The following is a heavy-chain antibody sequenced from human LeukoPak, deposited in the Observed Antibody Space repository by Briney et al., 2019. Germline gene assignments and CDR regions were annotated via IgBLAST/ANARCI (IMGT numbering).Heavy chain of an antibody. D-gene: IGHD1-14*01. CDR3: ARGRKVSGVRRINWARHENYFFYYIDV. V-gene: IGHV4-34*01. CDR1: GGSFSDSY. CDR2: IHHSGTT. Sequence: SETLSLTCAVYGGSFSDSYWTWIRQRPGKGLEWIGEIHHSGTTNFNPPLQSRASISVDTAKNQFFLRVASMTAADTALYYCARGRKVSGVRRINWARHENYFFYYIDVWGKGTSVSVSS. J-gene: IGHJ6*03.